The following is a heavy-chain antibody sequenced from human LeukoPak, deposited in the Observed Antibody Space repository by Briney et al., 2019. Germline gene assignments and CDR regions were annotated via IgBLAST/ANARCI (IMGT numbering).Heavy chain of an antibody. CDR3: ARHRDYGDYGVPLDY. V-gene: IGHV4-39*01. Sequence: PSETLSLTCTVSGGSISSSSYYWGWIRQPPGKGLEWIGSIYYSGSTYYNPSLKSRVTISVDTSKNQLSLKLSSVTAADTAVYYCARHRDYGDYGVPLDYWGQGTLVTVSS. CDR2: IYYSGST. CDR1: GGSISSSSYY. J-gene: IGHJ4*02. D-gene: IGHD4-17*01.